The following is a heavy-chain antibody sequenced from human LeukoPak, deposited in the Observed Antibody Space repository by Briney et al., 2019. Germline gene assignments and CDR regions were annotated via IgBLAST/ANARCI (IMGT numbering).Heavy chain of an antibody. CDR3: AKDNPLPL. CDR2: VSNDGSST. D-gene: IGHD1-14*01. Sequence: GGPLRLSCAASGFTLSNYWMHWVRQGPGKGLVWVSRVSNDGSSTAYADSVRGRFTISRDNAKNSVYLQMNSLRAEDTAVYFCAKDNPLPLWGQGTLVSVSS. CDR1: GFTLSNYW. V-gene: IGHV3-74*01. J-gene: IGHJ4*02.